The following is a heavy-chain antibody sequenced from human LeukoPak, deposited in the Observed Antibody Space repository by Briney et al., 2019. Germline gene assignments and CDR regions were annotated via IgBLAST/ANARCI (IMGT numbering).Heavy chain of an antibody. D-gene: IGHD4-17*01. CDR1: GFTFSSYS. Sequence: HAGGSLRLSCAASGFTFSSYSMNWVRQAPGKGLEWVSYISSSSSAIYYADSVKGRFTISRDNAKNSLYLQMNSLRAEDTAVYYCASLRSNYGDYLASDYWGQGTLVTVSS. J-gene: IGHJ4*02. CDR3: ASLRSNYGDYLASDY. V-gene: IGHV3-48*01. CDR2: ISSSSSAI.